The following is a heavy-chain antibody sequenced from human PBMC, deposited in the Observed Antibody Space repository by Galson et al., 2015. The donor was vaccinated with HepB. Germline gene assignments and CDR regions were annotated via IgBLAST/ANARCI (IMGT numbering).Heavy chain of an antibody. D-gene: IGHD4-17*01. V-gene: IGHV3-23*01. J-gene: IGHJ4*02. CDR2: ISGSGGST. Sequence: SLRLSCAASGFTFSSYAMSWVRQAPGKGLEWVSAISGSGGSTYYADSVKGRFTISRDNSKNTLYLQMNSLRAEDTAVYYCAKDRGEYGDYGGYYFDYWGQGTLVTVSS. CDR3: AKDRGEYGDYGGYYFDY. CDR1: GFTFSSYA.